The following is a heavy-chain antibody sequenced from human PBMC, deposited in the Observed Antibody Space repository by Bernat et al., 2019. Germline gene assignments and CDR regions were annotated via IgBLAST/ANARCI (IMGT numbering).Heavy chain of an antibody. J-gene: IGHJ4*02. CDR1: GDTVSSNNAA. CDR2: TYYRSQWHY. CDR3: TRTRSGANGGDY. D-gene: IGHD3-22*01. Sequence: QIQLHQSGPGLLRPSQILSLPCAISGDTVSSNNAAWDWIRQSPSRGLAWLGRTYYRSQWHYDYAASVKSRITVNPDTSKNQFSLQLRSVTPDDTAIYYCTRTRSGANGGDYWGQGTLVTVSS. V-gene: IGHV6-1*01.